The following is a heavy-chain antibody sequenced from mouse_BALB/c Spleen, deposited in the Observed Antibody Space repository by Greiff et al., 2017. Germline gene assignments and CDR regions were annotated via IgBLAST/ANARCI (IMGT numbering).Heavy chain of an antibody. D-gene: IGHD1-1*01. CDR1: GFSLTSYG. CDR2: IWAGGST. V-gene: IGHV2-9*02. Sequence: QVQLQQSGPGLVAPSQSLSITCTVSGFSLTSYGVHWVRQPPGKGLGWLGVIWAGGSTNYNSALMSRLSISKDNSKSQVFLKMNSLQTDDTAMYYCARDSPYYYGSSSFAYWGQGTLVTVSA. CDR3: ARDSPYYYGSSSFAY. J-gene: IGHJ3*01.